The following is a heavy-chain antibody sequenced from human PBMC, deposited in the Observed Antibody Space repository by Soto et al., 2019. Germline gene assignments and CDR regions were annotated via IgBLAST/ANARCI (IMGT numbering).Heavy chain of an antibody. D-gene: IGHD6-19*01. CDR1: GGSFSGYY. CDR3: ARSREQWLVDAFDI. V-gene: IGHV4-34*01. J-gene: IGHJ3*02. CDR2: VNPTGST. Sequence: SETLSLTCAVYGGSFSGYYWSWIRQSPGKGLEWIGEVNPTGSTKYNPSLKSRVTISVDTSKNQFSLNLNSVTAADTALYYCARSREQWLVDAFDIWGQGTMVTV.